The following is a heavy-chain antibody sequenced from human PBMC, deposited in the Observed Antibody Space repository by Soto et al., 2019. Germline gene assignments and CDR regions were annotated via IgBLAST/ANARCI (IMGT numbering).Heavy chain of an antibody. CDR3: ARAIFGVVPPTFDY. D-gene: IGHD3-3*01. CDR2: IYYSGST. V-gene: IGHV4-59*08. CDR1: GGSISSYY. Sequence: SETLSLTCTVSGGSISSYYWSWIRQPPGKGLEWIGYIYYSGSTNYNPSLKSRVTISVDTSKNQFSLKLSSVTAADTAVYYCARAIFGVVPPTFDYWGQGTLVTVSS. J-gene: IGHJ4*02.